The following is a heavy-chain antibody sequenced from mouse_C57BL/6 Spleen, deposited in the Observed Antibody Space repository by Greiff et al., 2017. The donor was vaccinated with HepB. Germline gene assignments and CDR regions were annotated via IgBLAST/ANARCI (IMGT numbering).Heavy chain of an antibody. J-gene: IGHJ3*01. CDR1: GYTFTSYW. V-gene: IGHV1-64*01. CDR2: IHPNSGST. Sequence: QVQLQQPGAELVKPGASVKLSCKASGYTFTSYWMHWVKQRPGQGLEWIGMIHPNSGSTNYNEKFKSKATLTVDKSSSTAYMQLSSLTAEDSAVYYCAKGLGRAWFAYWGQGTLVTVSA. CDR3: AKGLGRAWFAY. D-gene: IGHD4-1*01.